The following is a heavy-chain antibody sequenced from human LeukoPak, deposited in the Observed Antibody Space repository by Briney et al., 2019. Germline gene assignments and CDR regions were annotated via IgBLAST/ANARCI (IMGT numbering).Heavy chain of an antibody. Sequence: ASVKVSCKASGGTFSSYAISWVRQAPGQGLEWMGGIIPIFGTANYAQKFQGRVTITADESTSTAYMELSSLRSEDTAVYYCARSVDTAMAFDYWGQGTPVTVSS. CDR2: IIPIFGTA. D-gene: IGHD5-18*01. CDR1: GGTFSSYA. V-gene: IGHV1-69*13. J-gene: IGHJ4*02. CDR3: ARSVDTAMAFDY.